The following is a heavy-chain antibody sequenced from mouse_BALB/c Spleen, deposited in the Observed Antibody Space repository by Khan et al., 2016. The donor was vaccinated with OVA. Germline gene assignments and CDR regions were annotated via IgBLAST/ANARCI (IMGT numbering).Heavy chain of an antibody. CDR1: GYSITTDYV. Sequence: EVQLVESGPGLVKPSQSLSLTCTVTGYSITTDYVWNWIRQFPGNKLEWMGIISYSGNTKYNPSLKSRISITRDKSKNQFFLQLKSVTTEDTARNYCARVYGGDFDYWGQGTTLTVSS. CDR3: ARVYGGDFDY. CDR2: ISYSGNT. J-gene: IGHJ2*01. D-gene: IGHD1-1*01. V-gene: IGHV3-2*02.